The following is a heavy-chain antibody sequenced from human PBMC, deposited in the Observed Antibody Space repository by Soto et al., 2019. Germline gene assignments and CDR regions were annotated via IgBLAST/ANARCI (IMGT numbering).Heavy chain of an antibody. J-gene: IGHJ4*02. V-gene: IGHV3-7*01. D-gene: IGHD2-21*02. Sequence: EVQLVESGGGLVQPGGSLRLSCATSGFIFSDYWMTWVRQAPGKGLEWVASIKQDESERRYADSVRGRFTVSRDNAKNSLYLQMTGLGVEDTAVYYCARLYDRVTTIDHWGQGTLASVSS. CDR3: ARLYDRVTTIDH. CDR2: IKQDESER. CDR1: GFIFSDYW.